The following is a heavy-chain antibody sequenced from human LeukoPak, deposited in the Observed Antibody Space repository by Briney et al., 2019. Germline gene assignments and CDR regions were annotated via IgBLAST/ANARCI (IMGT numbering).Heavy chain of an antibody. CDR2: IYSGGST. Sequence: PGGSLRLSCAASGFTVSSNYMSWVRQAPGKGLEWVSVIYSGGSTYYADSVKGRFTISRDNSKNTLYLQMNSLRAGDTAVYYCARESYYDSSGLVVYWGQGTLVTVSS. CDR1: GFTVSSNY. D-gene: IGHD3-22*01. J-gene: IGHJ4*02. V-gene: IGHV3-53*01. CDR3: ARESYYDSSGLVVY.